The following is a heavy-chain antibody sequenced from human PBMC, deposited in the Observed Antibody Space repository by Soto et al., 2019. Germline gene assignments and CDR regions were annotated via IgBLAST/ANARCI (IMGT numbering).Heavy chain of an antibody. CDR2: IIPMFGTT. J-gene: IGHJ3*02. V-gene: IGHV1-69*01. CDR1: GGTFNNHA. D-gene: IGHD2-21*02. CDR3: ARCDVCYPGGDDAFDM. Sequence: QVQLVQSGAEVKQPGSSVKVSCRTSGGTFNNHALTWLRQAPGQGLEWMGGIIPMFGTTYTSQKFQGRVAISADETTNTLELSSLRSEDTAVYFCARCDVCYPGGDDAFDMWGQGTTVIVSS.